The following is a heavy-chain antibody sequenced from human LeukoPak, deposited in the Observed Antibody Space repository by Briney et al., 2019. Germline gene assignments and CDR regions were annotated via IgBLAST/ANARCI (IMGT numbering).Heavy chain of an antibody. CDR1: GFTVSRNY. D-gene: IGHD3-9*01. J-gene: IGHJ5*02. CDR2: ISGSGGST. CDR3: AKAPSRYDWLLGVNWFDP. V-gene: IGHV3-23*01. Sequence: PGGSLRLSCAASGFTVSRNYMSWVRQAPGKGLEWVSAISGSGGSTYYADSVKGRFTISRDNSKNTLYLQMNSLRAEDTAVYYCAKAPSRYDWLLGVNWFDPWGQGTLVTVSS.